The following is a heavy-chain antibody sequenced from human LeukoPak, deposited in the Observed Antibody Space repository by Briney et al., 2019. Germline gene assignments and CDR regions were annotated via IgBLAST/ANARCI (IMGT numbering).Heavy chain of an antibody. J-gene: IGHJ6*03. D-gene: IGHD5-18*01. CDR3: AKAIGYSYGSYYYMDV. V-gene: IGHV3-23*01. CDR2: ISGSGGIT. Sequence: GGSLRLPCAASGFTFRNYDMSWVRQAPGKGLEWVSTISGSGGITYYADSVKGRFTISRDNSRDTLYLQMNSLRAADTAVYSCAKAIGYSYGSYYYMDVWGKGTTVTVSS. CDR1: GFTFRNYD.